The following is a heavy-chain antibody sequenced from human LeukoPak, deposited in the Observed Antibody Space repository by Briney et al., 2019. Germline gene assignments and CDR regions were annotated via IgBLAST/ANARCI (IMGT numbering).Heavy chain of an antibody. Sequence: PSETLSLTCAVYGGSFSGYYWSWIRQPPGKGLEWIGEINHSGSTNYNPSLKSRVTISVDTSKNQFSLKLSSVTAADTPVYYCAGGRNYDYVWGSYRRYYFDYWGQGTLVTVSS. V-gene: IGHV4-34*01. CDR1: GGSFSGYY. CDR2: INHSGST. D-gene: IGHD3-16*02. CDR3: AGGRNYDYVWGSYRRYYFDY. J-gene: IGHJ4*02.